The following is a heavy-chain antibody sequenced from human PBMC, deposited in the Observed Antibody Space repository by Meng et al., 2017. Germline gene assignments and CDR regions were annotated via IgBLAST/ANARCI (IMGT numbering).Heavy chain of an antibody. CDR1: GFTFSSYS. J-gene: IGHJ4*02. Sequence: GESLKISCAASGFTFSSYSMNWVRQAPGKGLEWVSSISSSSSYIYYADSVKGRFTISRDNSKNTLYLQMNSLRAEDTAVYYCAREYGDYGNYFDYWGQGTLVT. CDR2: ISSSSSYI. CDR3: AREYGDYGNYFDY. V-gene: IGHV3-21*01. D-gene: IGHD4-17*01.